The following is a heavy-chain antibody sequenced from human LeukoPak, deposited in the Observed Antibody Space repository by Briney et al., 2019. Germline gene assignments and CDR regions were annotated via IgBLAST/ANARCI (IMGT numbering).Heavy chain of an antibody. V-gene: IGHV3-48*03. Sequence: QSGRSLRLSCVASGFTFSSYEMNWVRQAPGKGLEWLSYIGSSDSTTHYADSVKGRFTISRDNAKNSLYLQMNSLRAEDTAVYYCARDGHSSSWFWFDPWGQGTLVTVSS. CDR2: IGSSDSTT. J-gene: IGHJ5*02. CDR3: ARDGHSSSWFWFDP. CDR1: GFTFSSYE. D-gene: IGHD6-13*01.